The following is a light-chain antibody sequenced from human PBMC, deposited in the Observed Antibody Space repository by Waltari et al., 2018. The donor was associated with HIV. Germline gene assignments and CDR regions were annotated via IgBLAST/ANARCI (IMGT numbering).Light chain of an antibody. CDR2: GAS. CDR3: QQYDTSPFT. Sequence: EIVLTQSPGSLSLSPGEGATLSCRASQSCRSGNLAWYQQKSGQTPSLLIYGASSRATGIADRFSGSGSGTEFTLTISRLEPDDFAVYFCQQYDTSPFTFGPGTTVEIK. J-gene: IGKJ3*01. CDR1: QSCRSGN. V-gene: IGKV3-20*01.